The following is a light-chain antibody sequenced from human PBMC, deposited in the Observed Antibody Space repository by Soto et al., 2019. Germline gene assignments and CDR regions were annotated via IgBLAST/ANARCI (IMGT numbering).Light chain of an antibody. Sequence: EIVLTQSPGTLSLSPGERATLSCRASQSISGSYLAWYQQKPGQAPRLLIYGASTRATGIPARFSGSGSGTEFTLTISSLQSEDFAVYYCQQYNNWPRTFGQGTKV. CDR3: QQYNNWPRT. V-gene: IGKV3D-15*01. J-gene: IGKJ1*01. CDR1: QSISGSY. CDR2: GAS.